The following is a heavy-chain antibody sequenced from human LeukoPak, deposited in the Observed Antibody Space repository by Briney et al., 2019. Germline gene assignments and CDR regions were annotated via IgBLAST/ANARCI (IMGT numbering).Heavy chain of an antibody. J-gene: IGHJ4*02. CDR3: ARGLHDRSWYGAH. V-gene: IGHV3-30*04. CDR1: GFPFSDYT. D-gene: IGHD6-13*01. CDR2: LPPDGSYQ. Sequence: GRSLRLSCAASGFPFSDYTMQWVRQAPGKGLEWVALLPPDGSYQYYADSLKGRFTISRDNFKNALYLQMNSLRLEDTAVYYCARGLHDRSWYGAHWGQGTPLSVSS.